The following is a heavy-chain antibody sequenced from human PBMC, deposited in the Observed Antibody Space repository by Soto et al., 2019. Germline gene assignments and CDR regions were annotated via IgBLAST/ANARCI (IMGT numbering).Heavy chain of an antibody. CDR3: VRVLKSIGWDNDVFDI. V-gene: IGHV3-30*03. CDR2: ISYDGSNK. D-gene: IGHD6-19*01. Sequence: GGSLRLSCAASGFTFSSYGMHWVRQAPGKGLEWVAVISYDGSNKYYADSVKGRFTISKDNAENTLYLQMNNLRADDTAVYYCVRVLKSIGWDNDVFDIWGQGTMVTVSS. J-gene: IGHJ3*02. CDR1: GFTFSSYG.